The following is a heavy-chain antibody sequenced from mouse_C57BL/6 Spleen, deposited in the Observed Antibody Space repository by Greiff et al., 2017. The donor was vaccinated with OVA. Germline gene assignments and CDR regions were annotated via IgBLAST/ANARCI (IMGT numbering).Heavy chain of an antibody. D-gene: IGHD3-2*02. CDR2: IWGVGST. V-gene: IGHV2-6*01. Sequence: VQGVESGPGLVAPSQSLSITCTVSGFSLTSYGVDWVRQSPGKGLEWLGVIWGVGSTNYNSALKSRLSISKDNSKSQVFLKMNSLQTDDTAMYYCATTDSSAPFAYWGQGTLVTVSA. J-gene: IGHJ3*01. CDR3: ATTDSSAPFAY. CDR1: GFSLTSYG.